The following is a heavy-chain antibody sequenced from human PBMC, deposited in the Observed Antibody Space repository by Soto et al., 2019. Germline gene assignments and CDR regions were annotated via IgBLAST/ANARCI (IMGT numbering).Heavy chain of an antibody. D-gene: IGHD2-2*01. CDR3: ARPTYRYYFDY. V-gene: IGHV1-69*13. Sequence: SVKVSCTASGYKFSSYAIHWVRQAPGQRLEWMGGIIPIFGTANYAQKFQGRVTITADESTSTAYMELSSLRSEDTAVYYCARPTYRYYFDYWGQGTLVTVSS. J-gene: IGHJ4*02. CDR2: IIPIFGTA. CDR1: GYKFSSYA.